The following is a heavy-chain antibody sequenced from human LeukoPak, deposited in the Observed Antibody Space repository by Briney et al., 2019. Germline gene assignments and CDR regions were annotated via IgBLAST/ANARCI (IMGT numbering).Heavy chain of an antibody. D-gene: IGHD4-11*01. J-gene: IGHJ4*02. Sequence: ASVKVSCKASGFTFSNYDITWVRQATGQGLEWMGWMNPDSGDTGYARQFQGRVTMTRDTSINTAYLELNSLTSEDTAVYYCARGRSDYSSDPFAFSNVWGQGTLVTVSS. CDR3: ARGRSDYSSDPFAFSNV. CDR1: GFTFSNYD. V-gene: IGHV1-8*01. CDR2: MNPDSGDT.